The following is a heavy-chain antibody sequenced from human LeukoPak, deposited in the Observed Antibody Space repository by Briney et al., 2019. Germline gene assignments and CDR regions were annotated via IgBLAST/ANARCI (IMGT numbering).Heavy chain of an antibody. J-gene: IGHJ4*02. D-gene: IGHD4/OR15-4a*01. Sequence: GGSLRLSCAASGFTFSGYWMSWVRQAPGKGLEWVANIKPDGNEKYYVDSVKGRLTISRDNAKNSLFLQMSSLRAEDTAVYYCARTRMSANTSYYFDYWGQGTLVTVSS. V-gene: IGHV3-7*05. CDR3: ARTRMSANTSYYFDY. CDR1: GFTFSGYW. CDR2: IKPDGNEK.